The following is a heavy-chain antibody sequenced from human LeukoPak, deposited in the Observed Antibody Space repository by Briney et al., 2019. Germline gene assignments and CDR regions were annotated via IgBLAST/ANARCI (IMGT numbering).Heavy chain of an antibody. CDR2: INHSGST. D-gene: IGHD6-19*01. Sequence: SETLSLTCAVYGGSFSGYYWSWIRQPPGKGLEWIGEINHSGSTNYNPSLKSRVTISVDTSKNQFSLKLSSVTAADTAVYYCAREGYSSGWYRYWGQGTLVTGSS. V-gene: IGHV4-34*01. J-gene: IGHJ4*02. CDR3: AREGYSSGWYRY. CDR1: GGSFSGYY.